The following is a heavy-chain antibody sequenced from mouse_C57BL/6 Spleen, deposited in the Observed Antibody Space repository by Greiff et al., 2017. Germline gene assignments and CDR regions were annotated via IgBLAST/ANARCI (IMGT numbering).Heavy chain of an antibody. CDR2: INPNNGGT. Sequence: EVQLQQSGPELVKPGASVKMSCKASGYTFTDYNMHWVKQSHGKSLEWIGYINPNNGGTSYNQKFKGKATLTVNKSSSTAYMELRSLTSEDSAVYYCARGSIYYEYADYWGQGTTLTVSS. V-gene: IGHV1-22*01. CDR3: ARGSIYYEYADY. J-gene: IGHJ2*01. D-gene: IGHD2-4*01. CDR1: GYTFTDYN.